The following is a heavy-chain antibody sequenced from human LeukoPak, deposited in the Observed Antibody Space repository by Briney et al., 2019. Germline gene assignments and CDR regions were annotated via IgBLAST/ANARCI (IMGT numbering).Heavy chain of an antibody. J-gene: IGHJ4*02. CDR1: GYTFTGSY. Sequence: ASVKVSCKASGYTFTGSYMHWVRQAPGQGLEWMGIINPSGGSTNYAQRFQGRVTMTRDMSTSTVYMQLSSLRSEDTAVYYCARVSVGATMLAYFDYWGQGTLVTVSS. V-gene: IGHV1-46*01. CDR3: ARVSVGATMLAYFDY. CDR2: INPSGGST. D-gene: IGHD1-26*01.